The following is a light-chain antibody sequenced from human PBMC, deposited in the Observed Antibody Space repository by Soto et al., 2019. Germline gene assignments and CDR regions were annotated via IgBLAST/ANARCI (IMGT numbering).Light chain of an antibody. V-gene: IGKV3-20*01. CDR2: DAS. CDR3: LQYGSLPNT. CDR1: QSVTHSF. Sequence: EIVVTQSPGTLSLSPGERGTLSCRASQSVTHSFLAWYQQKPGQAPRLLFYDASSRATGIPDRFSASGSGTDFSLTISRLEPEDFAVYYCLQYGSLPNTFGPGTRVDLK. J-gene: IGKJ3*01.